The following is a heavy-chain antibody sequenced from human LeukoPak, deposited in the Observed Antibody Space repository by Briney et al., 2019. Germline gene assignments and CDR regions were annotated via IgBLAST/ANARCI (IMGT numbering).Heavy chain of an antibody. J-gene: IGHJ4*02. CDR2: IYYSGST. Sequence: PSETLSLTCTVSGVSISSYYWSWIRQPPGRGLEWIGYIYYSGSTNYNPPLKSRVTISLDTSKNQFSLKLSSVTAADTAVYYCAREKAEEYSSSGGYDYWGQGTLVTVSS. D-gene: IGHD6-6*01. CDR3: AREKAEEYSSSGGYDY. V-gene: IGHV4-59*01. CDR1: GVSISSYY.